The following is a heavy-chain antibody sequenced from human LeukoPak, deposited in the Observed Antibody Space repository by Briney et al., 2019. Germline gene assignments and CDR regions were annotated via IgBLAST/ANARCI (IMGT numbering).Heavy chain of an antibody. V-gene: IGHV3-23*01. J-gene: IGHJ5*02. Sequence: GGSLRLSCAASEFTFSSYAMSWVRQAPGKGLEWVSAISGSGGSTYYADSVKGRFTISRDNSKNTLYLQMNSLRAEDTAVYYCAKDLRREGSGSYFSGGTTPRRGAPNWFDPWGQGTLVTVSS. D-gene: IGHD3-10*01. CDR3: AKDLRREGSGSYFSGGTTPRRGAPNWFDP. CDR1: EFTFSSYA. CDR2: ISGSGGST.